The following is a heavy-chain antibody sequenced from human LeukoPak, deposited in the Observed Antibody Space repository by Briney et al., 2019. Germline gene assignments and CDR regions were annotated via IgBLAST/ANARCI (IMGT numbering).Heavy chain of an antibody. CDR1: GYTFTSYA. D-gene: IGHD2-15*01. J-gene: IGHJ5*02. V-gene: IGHV1-3*01. CDR2: INAGNDNT. Sequence: GASVKVSCKASGYTFTSYAMHWVRQAPRQRLEWMGWINAGNDNTKYSQKFQGRVTITRDTSASTAYMELSSLRSEDTAVYYCARDLGYCTGGTCYPNWLDPWGQGTLVTVSS. CDR3: ARDLGYCTGGTCYPNWLDP.